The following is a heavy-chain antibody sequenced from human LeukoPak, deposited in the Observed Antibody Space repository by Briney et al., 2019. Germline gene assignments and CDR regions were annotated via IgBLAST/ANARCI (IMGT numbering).Heavy chain of an antibody. V-gene: IGHV3-21*01. J-gene: IGHJ4*02. CDR3: ARAIVVVAAATFLDY. Sequence: PGGSLRLSCAASGFTFSSYSMNWVRQAPGKGLEWVSSISSSSSYIYYADSVKGRFTISRDNAKNSLYLQMNSLRAEDTAVYYCARAIVVVAAATFLDYWGQGTLVTVSS. D-gene: IGHD2-2*01. CDR2: ISSSSSYI. CDR1: GFTFSSYS.